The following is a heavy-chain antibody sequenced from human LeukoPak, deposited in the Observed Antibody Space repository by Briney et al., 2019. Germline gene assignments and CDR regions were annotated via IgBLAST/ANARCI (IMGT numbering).Heavy chain of an antibody. Sequence: ASVKVSCKASGYTFTSYGISWVRQAPGQGLEWMGWISAYNGNTNYAQKLQGRVTMTTDTSTSTAYMELRSLRSDDTAVYYCARDNDYSNRLTYYFDYWGQGTLVTVSS. CDR2: ISAYNGNT. CDR1: GYTFTSYG. J-gene: IGHJ4*02. V-gene: IGHV1-18*01. D-gene: IGHD4-11*01. CDR3: ARDNDYSNRLTYYFDY.